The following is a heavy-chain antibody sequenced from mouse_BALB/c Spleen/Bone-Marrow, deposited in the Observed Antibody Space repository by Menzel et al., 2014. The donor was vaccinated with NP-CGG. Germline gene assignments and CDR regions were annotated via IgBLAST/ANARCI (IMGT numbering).Heavy chain of an antibody. Sequence: EVKLVESGGGLVKPGGSLKLSCAASGFTFSSYTMSWARQTPEKRLEWVATISSGGSYTYYPDSVKGRFTISRDNAKNTLYLQMSSLKSEDTAMYYCTSMITRGYYFDYWGQGPTLTASS. CDR1: GFTFSSYT. V-gene: IGHV5-6-4*01. CDR3: TSMITRGYYFDY. J-gene: IGHJ2*01. D-gene: IGHD2-4*01. CDR2: ISSGGSYT.